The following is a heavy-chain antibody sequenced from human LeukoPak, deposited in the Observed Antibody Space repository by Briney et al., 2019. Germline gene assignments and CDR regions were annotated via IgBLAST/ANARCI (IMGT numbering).Heavy chain of an antibody. Sequence: GGSLRLSCAASGFTFSSYSMNWVRQAPGKGLEWVSSISSSSSYIYYADSVKGRFTISRDNAKNSLYLQMNSLRAEGTAVYYCARGYSSSWYLDWGQGTLVTVSS. J-gene: IGHJ4*02. D-gene: IGHD6-13*01. CDR3: ARGYSSSWYLD. V-gene: IGHV3-21*01. CDR2: ISSSSSYI. CDR1: GFTFSSYS.